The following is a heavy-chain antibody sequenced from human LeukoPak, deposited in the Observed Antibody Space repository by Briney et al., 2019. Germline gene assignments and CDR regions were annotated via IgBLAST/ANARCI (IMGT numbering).Heavy chain of an antibody. CDR3: ARGGYDSGSYYKGPLYYFDY. Sequence: ASVKVSCKASGYTFTSYYMHWVRQAPGQGLEWMGLINPTGGSTGYAQKFQGRVTMTRDMSTSTDYMELSSLRSEDTAVYYCARGGYDSGSYYKGPLYYFDYWGQGTLVTVSS. D-gene: IGHD3-10*01. J-gene: IGHJ4*02. CDR2: INPTGGST. CDR1: GYTFTSYY. V-gene: IGHV1-46*01.